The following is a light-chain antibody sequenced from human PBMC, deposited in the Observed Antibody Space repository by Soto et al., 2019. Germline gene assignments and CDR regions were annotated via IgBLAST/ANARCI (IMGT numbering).Light chain of an antibody. CDR1: SSDVGSYNL. V-gene: IGLV2-8*01. Sequence: QSVLTQPASASGSPGQSITISCTGTSSDVGSYNLVSWYQQHPGKAPKLMIYEVTKRPSGVPARFSGSKSGNTASLTVSGLQGEDEADYYCSSYAGSNNLVFGTGTKVSVL. J-gene: IGLJ1*01. CDR2: EVT. CDR3: SSYAGSNNLV.